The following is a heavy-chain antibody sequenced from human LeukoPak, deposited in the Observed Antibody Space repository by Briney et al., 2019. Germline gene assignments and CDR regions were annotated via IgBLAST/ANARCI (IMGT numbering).Heavy chain of an antibody. CDR1: GYSISSGYY. V-gene: IGHV4-38-2*02. Sequence: PSETLSLTCAVSGYSISSGYYWGWIRQPPGKLQEWSGSINNSGSTYYNPSLKSRVTISVDTSKNQFSLKLSSVTAADTAVYYCARDRSRIVVVPAAMNDAFDIWGQGTMVTVSS. J-gene: IGHJ3*02. CDR2: INNSGST. D-gene: IGHD2-2*01. CDR3: ARDRSRIVVVPAAMNDAFDI.